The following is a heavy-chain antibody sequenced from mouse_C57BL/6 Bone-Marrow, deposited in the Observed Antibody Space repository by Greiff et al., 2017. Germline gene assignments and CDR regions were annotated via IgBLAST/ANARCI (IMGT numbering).Heavy chain of an antibody. CDR3: ARYYYYASSYAMAY. Sequence: LVESGAELARPGASVKLSCKASGYTFTGYGISWVKQRTGQGLEWIGEIYPRSGNTYYNEKFKGKATLTAAQSSSTAYMELRRMTSEYSAVYFFARYYYYASSYAMAYWGQGTSVTVSS. V-gene: IGHV1-81*01. CDR2: IYPRSGNT. J-gene: IGHJ4*01. D-gene: IGHD1-1*01. CDR1: GYTFTGYG.